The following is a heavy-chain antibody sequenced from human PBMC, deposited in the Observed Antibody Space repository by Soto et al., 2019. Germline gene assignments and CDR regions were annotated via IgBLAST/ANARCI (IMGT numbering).Heavy chain of an antibody. V-gene: IGHV3-30*18. J-gene: IGHJ6*03. CDR1: GFTFSSYG. Sequence: GGSLRLSCAASGFTFSSYGMHWVRQAPGKGLEWVAVISYDGSNKYYADSVKGRFTISRDNSKNTLYLQMNSLRAEDTAVYYCAKDHCTNGVCYKGYYYYYMDVWGKGTTVTVSS. D-gene: IGHD2-8*01. CDR3: AKDHCTNGVCYKGYYYYYMDV. CDR2: ISYDGSNK.